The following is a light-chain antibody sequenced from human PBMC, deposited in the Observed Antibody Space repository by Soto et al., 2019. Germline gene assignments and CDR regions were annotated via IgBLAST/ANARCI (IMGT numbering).Light chain of an antibody. Sequence: EIVMTQSPATLSVSPGESATLSCRASQSFTSNLAWYQQKPGQAPRLLIYGASTRATGVPARFSGSASGREFTLTISSLQSEDFAVYFCQQYNKGPLSFGPGTKVDIK. J-gene: IGKJ3*01. CDR1: QSFTSN. CDR3: QQYNKGPLS. CDR2: GAS. V-gene: IGKV3-15*01.